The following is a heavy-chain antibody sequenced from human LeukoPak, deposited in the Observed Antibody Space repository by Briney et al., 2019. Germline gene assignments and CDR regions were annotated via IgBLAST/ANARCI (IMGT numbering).Heavy chain of an antibody. CDR3: ATNMIYYYYYGMDV. Sequence: PGGSLRLSCAASGFTVSSNYMSWVRQAPGKGLEWVSVIYSGGSTYYVDSVKGRFTISRHNSKNTLYLQMNSLRAEDTAVYYCATNMIYYYYYGMDVWGQGTTVTVSS. CDR1: GFTVSSNY. J-gene: IGHJ6*02. D-gene: IGHD3-16*01. V-gene: IGHV3-53*04. CDR2: IYSGGST.